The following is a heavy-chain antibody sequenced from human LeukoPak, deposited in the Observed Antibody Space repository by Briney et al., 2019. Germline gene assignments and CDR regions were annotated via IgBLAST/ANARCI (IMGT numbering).Heavy chain of an antibody. V-gene: IGHV4-39*01. CDR2: IYYSGGT. J-gene: IGHJ5*02. CDR1: GGSISSSSYY. CDR3: ARGLDLPNWFDP. Sequence: SSETLSLTCTVSGGSISSSSYYWGWIRQPPGKGLEWIGSIYYSGGTYYNPSLKSRVTISVDTSKNQFSLKLNSVTAADTAVYYCARGLDLPNWFDPWGQGTLVTVSS.